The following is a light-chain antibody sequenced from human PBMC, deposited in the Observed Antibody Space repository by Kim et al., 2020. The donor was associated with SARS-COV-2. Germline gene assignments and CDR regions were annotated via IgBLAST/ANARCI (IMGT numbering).Light chain of an antibody. Sequence: SSAYLGWYQQKPGQAPRVLISAASSRVTGIPDRFSGSGSGTYFTLTINRLEPEDSAVYYCQQYGISPWTFGQGTKVDIK. V-gene: IGKV3-20*01. CDR2: AAS. J-gene: IGKJ1*01. CDR3: QQYGISPWT. CDR1: SSAY.